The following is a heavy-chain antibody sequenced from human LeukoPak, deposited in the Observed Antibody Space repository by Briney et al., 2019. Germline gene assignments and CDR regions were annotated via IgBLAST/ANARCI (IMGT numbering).Heavy chain of an antibody. J-gene: IGHJ4*02. Sequence: ASVKVSCKASGYTFTSYDINWVRQATGQGLEWMGWMNPNSGNTGYAQKFQGRVTMTRNTSISTAYMELSSLRSEDTAVYYCARRLMVRGVHDYWGQGTLVTVSS. CDR3: ARRLMVRGVHDY. CDR2: MNPNSGNT. CDR1: GYTFTSYD. D-gene: IGHD3-10*01. V-gene: IGHV1-8*01.